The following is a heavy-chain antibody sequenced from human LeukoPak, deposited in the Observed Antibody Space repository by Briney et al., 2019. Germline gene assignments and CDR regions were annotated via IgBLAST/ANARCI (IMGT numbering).Heavy chain of an antibody. CDR3: ATPYCSGISCLDVFNV. CDR2: RYYSGSA. CDR1: GVSISDGRYY. V-gene: IGHV4-31*02. Sequence: SQTLSLTCNVSGVSISDGRYYWAWIRQVPGKGLEWIGYRYYSGSAQYNSSQKSRLTISIDAPENQFSLHLSTVTAEDTATYYCATPYCSGISCLDVFNVWGQGRRVTVSS. J-gene: IGHJ3*01. D-gene: IGHD2-2*01.